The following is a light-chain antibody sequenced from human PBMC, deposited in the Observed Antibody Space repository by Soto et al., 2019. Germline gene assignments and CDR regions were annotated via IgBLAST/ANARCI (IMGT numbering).Light chain of an antibody. V-gene: IGKV3-11*01. Sequence: EIVLTQSPASRSSSPGKRATFSCRASQSVSSYLAWYQQKPGQAPRLLIYDASNRATGIPARFSGSGYGTDFTLALSSLEPEDFAVYYCQQRSNWPPAVGQGTRLEIK. CDR2: DAS. J-gene: IGKJ5*01. CDR1: QSVSSY. CDR3: QQRSNWPPA.